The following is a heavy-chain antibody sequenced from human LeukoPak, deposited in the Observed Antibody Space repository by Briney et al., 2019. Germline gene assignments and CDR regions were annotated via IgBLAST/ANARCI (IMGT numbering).Heavy chain of an antibody. J-gene: IGHJ4*02. Sequence: SETLSLTCAVYGGSFSGYYWSWIRQPPGKGLEWIGEINHSGSTNYNPSLKSRVTISVDTSKNQFSLKLSSVTAADTAVYYCARITMVRGDVQNTFDYWGQGTLVTVSS. CDR3: ARITMVRGDVQNTFDY. CDR2: INHSGST. D-gene: IGHD3-10*01. V-gene: IGHV4-34*01. CDR1: GGSFSGYY.